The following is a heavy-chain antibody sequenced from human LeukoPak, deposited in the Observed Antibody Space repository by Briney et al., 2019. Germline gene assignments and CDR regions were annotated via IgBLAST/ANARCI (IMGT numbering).Heavy chain of an antibody. CDR2: ISYDGSNK. D-gene: IGHD2-15*01. CDR3: EKIDTTGYCSGGSCFDDIDY. J-gene: IGHJ4*02. CDR1: GFTFSSCG. Sequence: GGSLRLSCAASGFTFSSCGMHWVRQAPGKGLEWVAVISYDGSNKYYADSVKGRFTISRDNSKNTLYLQMNSLRAEDTAVYYCEKIDTTGYCSGGSCFDDIDYWGQGTLVTVSS. V-gene: IGHV3-30*18.